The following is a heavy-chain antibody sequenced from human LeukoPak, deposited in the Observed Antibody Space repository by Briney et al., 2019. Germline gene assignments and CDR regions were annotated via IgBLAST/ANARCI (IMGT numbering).Heavy chain of an antibody. J-gene: IGHJ6*02. D-gene: IGHD3-9*01. CDR1: GGSISSYY. V-gene: IGHV4-59*08. CDR3: ARQDILPGSDYYYYYGMDV. CDR2: IYYSGST. Sequence: SETLSLTCTVSGGSISSYYWSWIRQPPGKGLEWIGYIYYSGSTNYNPSLKSRVTISVDTSKNQFSLKLSPVTAADTAVYYCARQDILPGSDYYYYYGMDVWGQGTTVTVSS.